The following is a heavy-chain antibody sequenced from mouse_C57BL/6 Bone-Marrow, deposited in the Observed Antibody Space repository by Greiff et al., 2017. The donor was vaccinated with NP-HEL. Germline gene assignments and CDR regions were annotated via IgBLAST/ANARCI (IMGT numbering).Heavy chain of an antibody. V-gene: IGHV1-15*01. CDR3: TGDYDGDAMDY. CDR1: GYTFTDYE. CDR2: IDPETGGT. Sequence: QVQLQQSGAELVRPGASVTLSCKASGYTFTDYEMHWVKQTPVHGLEWIGAIDPETGGTAYNQKFKGKAILTADKSSSTAYMELRSLTSEDSAVYYCTGDYDGDAMDYWGQGTSVTVSS. J-gene: IGHJ4*01. D-gene: IGHD2-4*01.